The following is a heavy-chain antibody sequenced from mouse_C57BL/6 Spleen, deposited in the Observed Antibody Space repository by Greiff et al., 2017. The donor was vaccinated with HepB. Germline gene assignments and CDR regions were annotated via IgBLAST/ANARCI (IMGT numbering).Heavy chain of an antibody. V-gene: IGHV1-52*01. D-gene: IGHD1-1*01. J-gene: IGHJ3*01. CDR1: GYTFTSYW. Sequence: VQLQQPGAELVRPGSSVKLSCKASGYTFTSYWLHWVKQRPRQGLEWIGNIDPSDSETHYNQKFKDKATLTVDKSSSTAYMQLSSLTSEDSAVYYCARSGGSPWFAYWGQGTLVTVSA. CDR2: IDPSDSET. CDR3: ARSGGSPWFAY.